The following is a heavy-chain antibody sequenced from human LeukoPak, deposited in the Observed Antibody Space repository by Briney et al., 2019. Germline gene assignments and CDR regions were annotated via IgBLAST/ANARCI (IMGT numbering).Heavy chain of an antibody. D-gene: IGHD3-3*01. CDR1: GGSISSSSYY. J-gene: IGHJ4*02. Sequence: SETLSLTCTVSGGSISSSSYYWGWIRQPPGKGLEWIGSIYYSGSTYYNPSLKSRVTISVDTSKNQFSLKLSSVTAADTAVYYCARQLNYDFWSGCPDYWGQGTLVTVSS. CDR2: IYYSGST. CDR3: ARQLNYDFWSGCPDY. V-gene: IGHV4-39*01.